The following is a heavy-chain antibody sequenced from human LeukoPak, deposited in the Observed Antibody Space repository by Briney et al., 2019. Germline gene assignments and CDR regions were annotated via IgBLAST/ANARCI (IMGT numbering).Heavy chain of an antibody. CDR1: GGSISSGSYY. J-gene: IGHJ5*02. CDR2: IYTSGNT. CDR3: AREPHVLRFLEWLNWFDP. D-gene: IGHD3-3*01. V-gene: IGHV4-61*02. Sequence: SETLSLTCTVSGGSISSGSYYWSWIRQPAGKGLEWIGRIYTSGNTNYNPSLKSRVTISVDTSKNQFSLKLSSVTAADTAVYYCAREPHVLRFLEWLNWFDPWGQGTLVTVSS.